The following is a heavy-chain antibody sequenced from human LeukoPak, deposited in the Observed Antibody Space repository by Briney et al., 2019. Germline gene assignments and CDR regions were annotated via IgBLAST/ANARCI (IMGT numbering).Heavy chain of an antibody. CDR3: ARVARGGTMVRGVIGWFDP. Sequence: SQTLSLTCAISGYSLSSNSPAWNWIRHSPSRGLEWLGRTYYRSKWYNDYAVSVKSRITINPDTSKNQFSLQLNSVTPEDTAVYYCARVARGGTMVRGVIGWFDPWGQGTLVTVSS. J-gene: IGHJ5*02. D-gene: IGHD3-10*01. CDR2: TYYRSKWYN. V-gene: IGHV6-1*01. CDR1: GYSLSSNSPA.